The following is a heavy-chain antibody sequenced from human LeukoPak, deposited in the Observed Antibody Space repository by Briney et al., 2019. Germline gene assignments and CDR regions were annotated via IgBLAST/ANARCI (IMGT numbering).Heavy chain of an antibody. CDR1: GFTFNSYS. V-gene: IGHV3-21*01. CDR2: ISSNNGYI. CDR3: ARDLGTRKSIAFAD. J-gene: IGHJ4*02. D-gene: IGHD6-6*01. Sequence: PGGSLRLSCAASGFTFNSYSMNWVRQAPGKGLEWVASISSNNGYIYYADSVKGRFTISRDNGENSLHLQMNSLRAEDAAVYYCARDLGTRKSIAFADWGQGTLVTVSS.